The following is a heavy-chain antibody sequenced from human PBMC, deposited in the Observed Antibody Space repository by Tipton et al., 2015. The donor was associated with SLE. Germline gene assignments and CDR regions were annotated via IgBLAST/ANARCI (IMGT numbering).Heavy chain of an antibody. Sequence: TLSLTCTVSGGSISSHYWSWIRQPPGKGLEWIGYIYYSGSTNYNPSLKSRVTISVDTSKNQFSLKLSSVTAADTAVYYCASYSSPWYFDYWGQGTLVIVSS. CDR1: GGSISSHY. V-gene: IGHV4-59*11. J-gene: IGHJ4*02. CDR2: IYYSGST. CDR3: ASYSSPWYFDY. D-gene: IGHD6-13*01.